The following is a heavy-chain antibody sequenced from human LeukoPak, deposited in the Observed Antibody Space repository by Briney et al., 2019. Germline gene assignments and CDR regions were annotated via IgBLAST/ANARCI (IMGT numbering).Heavy chain of an antibody. V-gene: IGHV3-48*04. J-gene: IGHJ4*02. CDR3: ARQGLGNYYFDF. CDR1: GFTFSIYD. D-gene: IGHD1-7*01. Sequence: GGSLRLSCEASGFTFSIYDMYWVRQAPGKGLEWVSYISSSSTTVQYADSVKGRFTISRDYANNSLYLQMNSLRVEDTAVYYCARQGLGNYYFDFWGQGTLVTVSS. CDR2: ISSSSTTV.